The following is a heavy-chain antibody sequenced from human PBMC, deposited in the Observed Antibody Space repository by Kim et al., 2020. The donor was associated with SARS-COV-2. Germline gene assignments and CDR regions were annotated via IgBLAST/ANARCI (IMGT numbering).Heavy chain of an antibody. D-gene: IGHD3-9*01. V-gene: IGHV4-59*01. Sequence: SETLSLTCTVSGGSISSYYWSWIRQPPGKGLEWIGYIYYSGSTNYNPSLKSRVTISVDTSKNQFSLKLSSVTAADTAVYYCARTSLVGDYDILPFDPWGQGTLVTVSS. CDR3: ARTSLVGDYDILPFDP. CDR1: GGSISSYY. CDR2: IYYSGST. J-gene: IGHJ5*02.